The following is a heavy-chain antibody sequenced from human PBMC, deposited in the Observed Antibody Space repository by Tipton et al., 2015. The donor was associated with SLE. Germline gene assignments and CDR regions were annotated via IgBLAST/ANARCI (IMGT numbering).Heavy chain of an antibody. CDR1: GVSINSGCYY. J-gene: IGHJ6*03. CDR3: ASTIAAAGSFYYYYYMDV. D-gene: IGHD6-13*01. V-gene: IGHV4-61*02. Sequence: LRLSCTVSGVSINSGCYYWSWIRQPAGKGLEWIGRIYTSGSTNYNPPLTSRVTISVDTSKNKFSLKLSSVTAADTAVYYCASTIAAAGSFYYYYYMDVWGKGTTVTVSS. CDR2: IYTSGST.